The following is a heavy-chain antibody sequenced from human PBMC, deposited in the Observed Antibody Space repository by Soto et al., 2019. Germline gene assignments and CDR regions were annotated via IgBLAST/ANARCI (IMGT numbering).Heavy chain of an antibody. CDR3: AHGPSGWYLFDY. CDR2: IYWNDDK. J-gene: IGHJ4*02. CDR1: GFSLSTSGVG. D-gene: IGHD6-19*01. Sequence: SGPRLVNPTQTLTLTCTFSGFSLSTSGVGVGWIRQPPGKALEWLALIYWNDDKRYSPSLKSRLTITKDTSKNQVVLTMTNMDPVDTATYYCAHGPSGWYLFDYWGQGTLVTVSS. V-gene: IGHV2-5*01.